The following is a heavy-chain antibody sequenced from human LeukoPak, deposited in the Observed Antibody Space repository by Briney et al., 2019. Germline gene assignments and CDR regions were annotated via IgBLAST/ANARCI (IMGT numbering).Heavy chain of an antibody. D-gene: IGHD3-22*01. CDR2: INHSGST. Sequence: SETLSLTCAVYGGSFSGYYWSWIRQPPGKGLEWIGEINHSGSTNYNPSLKSRVTISVDTSKNQFSLKLSSVTAADTALYYCAKCGASTSAHYCASFDYWGQGTLVSVSS. CDR3: AKCGASTSAHYCASFDY. CDR1: GGSFSGYY. J-gene: IGHJ4*02. V-gene: IGHV4-34*01.